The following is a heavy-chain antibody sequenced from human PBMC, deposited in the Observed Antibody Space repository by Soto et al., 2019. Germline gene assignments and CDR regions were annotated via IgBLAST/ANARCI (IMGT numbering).Heavy chain of an antibody. CDR1: GFTFSSYS. CDR3: GREGYGSGGGYFDC. D-gene: IGHD3-10*01. CDR2: ISSSSSSI. J-gene: IGHJ4*02. V-gene: IGHV3-21*01. Sequence: EVQLVESGGGLVKPGGSLRLSCAASGFTFSSYSMNWVRQAPGKGLEWVSSISSSSSSIYYADSVKGRFTISRDNAKNSLYRQRNGLCVRDTAVYYCGREGYGSGGGYFDCWGRGTLVTVSS.